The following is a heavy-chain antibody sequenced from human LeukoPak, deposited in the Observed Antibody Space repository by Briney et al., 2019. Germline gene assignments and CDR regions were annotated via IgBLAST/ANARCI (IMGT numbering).Heavy chain of an antibody. V-gene: IGHV4-59*01. D-gene: IGHD3-22*01. Sequence: PSESLSLTCIVTSRSISSYYWSCIRHPPGKVLEWIGYIYYSGSTNYNPSLKTRVTISVDTSKNQLSLKLSSVTAADTAVYYCARSAGYYYDSSAYRYYFDSWGQGTLVTVSS. J-gene: IGHJ4*02. CDR2: IYYSGST. CDR1: SRSISSYY. CDR3: ARSAGYYYDSSAYRYYFDS.